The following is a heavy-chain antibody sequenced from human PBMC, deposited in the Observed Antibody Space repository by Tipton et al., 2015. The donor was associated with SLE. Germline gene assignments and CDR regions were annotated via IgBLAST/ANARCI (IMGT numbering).Heavy chain of an antibody. D-gene: IGHD3-10*01. V-gene: IGHV4-39*07. J-gene: IGHJ6*03. Sequence: TLSLTCTVSGGSISSSSYYWGWIRQPPGKGLEWIGSIYYSGSTYYNPSLESRVTISVDTSKNQFSLKLSSVTAADTAVYYCARLEGVTGYMDVWGKGTTVTVSS. CDR2: IYYSGST. CDR3: ARLEGVTGYMDV. CDR1: GGSISSSSYY.